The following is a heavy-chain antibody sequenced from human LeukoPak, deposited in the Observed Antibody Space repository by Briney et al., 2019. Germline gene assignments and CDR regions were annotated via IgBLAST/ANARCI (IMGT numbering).Heavy chain of an antibody. D-gene: IGHD3-10*01. J-gene: IGHJ4*02. CDR3: AREVYYYGSGSYAPDY. CDR2: IWYDGSNK. Sequence: GGSLRLSCAASGFTFSSYGMHWVRQAPGKGLERVAVIWYDGSNKYYADSVKGRYTISRDNSKNTLYLQMNSLRAEDTAVYYCAREVYYYGSGSYAPDYWGQGTLVTVSS. V-gene: IGHV3-33*01. CDR1: GFTFSSYG.